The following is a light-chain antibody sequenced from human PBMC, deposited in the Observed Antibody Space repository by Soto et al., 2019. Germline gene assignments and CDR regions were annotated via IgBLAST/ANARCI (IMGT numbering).Light chain of an antibody. Sequence: QSVLTQPPSVSGAPGQRVTISCTGSSSNIGAGYDVNWYQQLPGTAPKFLIYANSNRPSGVPDRFSGSKSGTSASLAITGLQTEDEADYCCQSYDSRLSGYVFGTGTKVTVL. CDR3: QSYDSRLSGYV. J-gene: IGLJ1*01. CDR2: ANS. CDR1: SSNIGAGYD. V-gene: IGLV1-40*01.